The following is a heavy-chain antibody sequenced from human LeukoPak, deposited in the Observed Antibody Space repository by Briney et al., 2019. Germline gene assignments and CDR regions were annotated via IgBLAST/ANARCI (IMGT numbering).Heavy chain of an antibody. D-gene: IGHD1-26*01. J-gene: IGHJ5*02. CDR3: ATGLVGANR. CDR1: GIPFSSYW. Sequence: GGSLRLSCAASGIPFSSYWMSWVRQGPGKGLEWVANIKQDGSEKYYVGSVKGRFTISRDNAKNSLYLQMNSLRADDTAVHYCATGLVGANRWGQGTLVTVSS. V-gene: IGHV3-7*05. CDR2: IKQDGSEK.